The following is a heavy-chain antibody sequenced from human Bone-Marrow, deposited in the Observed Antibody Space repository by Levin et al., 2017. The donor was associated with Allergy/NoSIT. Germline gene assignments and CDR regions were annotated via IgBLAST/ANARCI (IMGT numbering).Heavy chain of an antibody. Sequence: SETLSLTCSVSGGSIRSDDYYWSWIRQPPGTGLEWIGYIYYSGSTYYNPSLQSRVTISVDTSKNQFSLKLSSVTAADTAVYYCARLGWGRGYSHISVRGFYDYWGQGTLVNVSS. J-gene: IGHJ4*02. V-gene: IGHV4-30-4*01. CDR2: IYYSGST. D-gene: IGHD5-18*01. CDR1: GGSIRSDDYY. CDR3: ARLGWGRGYSHISVRGFYDY.